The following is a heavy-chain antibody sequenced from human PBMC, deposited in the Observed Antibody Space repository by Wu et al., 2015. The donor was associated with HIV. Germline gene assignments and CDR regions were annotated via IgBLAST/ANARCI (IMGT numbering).Heavy chain of an antibody. J-gene: IGHJ5*02. CDR2: MNPNSGNT. CDR3: ARVRSMVRGVITIWFDP. CDR1: GYTFTSYD. V-gene: IGHV1-8*01. Sequence: QVQLVQSGAEVKKPGASVKVSCKASGYTFTSYDINWVRQATGQGLEWMGWMNPNSGNTGYAQKFQGRVTMTRNTSISTAYMELSSLRSEDTAVYYCARVRSMVRGVITIWFDPGPGNPGHRLL. D-gene: IGHD3-10*01.